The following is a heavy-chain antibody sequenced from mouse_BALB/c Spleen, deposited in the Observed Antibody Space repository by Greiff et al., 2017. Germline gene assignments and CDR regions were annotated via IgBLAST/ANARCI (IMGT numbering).Heavy chain of an antibody. V-gene: IGHV5-6-5*01. CDR1: GFTFSSYA. CDR3: ARESWFAY. Sequence: EVKLQESGGGLVKPGGSLKLSCAASGFTFSSYAMSWVRQTPEKRLEWVASISSGGSTYYPDSVKGRFTISRDNARNILYLQMSSLRSEDTAMYYCARESWFAYWGQGTLVTVSA. CDR2: ISSGGST. J-gene: IGHJ3*01.